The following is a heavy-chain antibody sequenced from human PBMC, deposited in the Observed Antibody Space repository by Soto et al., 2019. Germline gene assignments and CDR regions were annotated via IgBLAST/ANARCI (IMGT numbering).Heavy chain of an antibody. D-gene: IGHD5-18*01. CDR3: AREGDRGYSRGY. CDR2: IFHSGIT. CDR1: GDSVSSNKW. V-gene: IGHV4-4*02. J-gene: IGHJ4*02. Sequence: QVQLQESGPGLVKPSGTLFLTCGVSGDSVSSNKWCSWVRQTPERGLEWIGEIFHSGITNYNPSLTSRVTISVDTSKNRFSLMLNAVTEADTAVYYCAREGDRGYSRGYWGQGTLVTVSS.